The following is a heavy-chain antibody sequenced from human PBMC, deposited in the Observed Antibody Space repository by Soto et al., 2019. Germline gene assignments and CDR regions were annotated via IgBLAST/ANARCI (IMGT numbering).Heavy chain of an antibody. V-gene: IGHV4-31*03. CDR1: GGSISSGGYY. CDR3: ARVYCSSTSCYGLSWFDP. J-gene: IGHJ5*02. D-gene: IGHD2-2*01. Sequence: SETLSLTCTVSGGSISSGGYYWSWIRQHPGKGLEWIGYIYYSGSTYYNPSLKSRVTISVDTSKNQFSLKLSSVTAADTAVYYCARVYCSSTSCYGLSWFDPWGQGTLVTVSS. CDR2: IYYSGST.